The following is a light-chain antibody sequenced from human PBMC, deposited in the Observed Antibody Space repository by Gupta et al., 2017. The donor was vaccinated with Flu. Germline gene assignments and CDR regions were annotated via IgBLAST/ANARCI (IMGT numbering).Light chain of an antibody. V-gene: IGKV3-20*01. CDR2: GAS. CDR3: QQDGRSPWT. CDR1: QSVSSSH. J-gene: IGKJ1*01. Sequence: EIVLTQSPGTLSLSPGERATLSCRASQSVSSSHLAWYQQKPGQAPRLLIYGASFRAIGIPDRFSGSESGTDFTLTISRLEPEDFAVYYCQQDGRSPWTFGQGTKVEIK.